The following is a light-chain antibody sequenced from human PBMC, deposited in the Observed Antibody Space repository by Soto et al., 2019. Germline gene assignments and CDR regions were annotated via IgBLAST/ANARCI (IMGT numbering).Light chain of an antibody. CDR1: SSNIGSNT. V-gene: IGLV1-44*01. CDR2: INS. Sequence: QLVLTQPPSASGTPGQRVTISCSGSSSNIGSNTVNWYQQLPGTAPKLLIYINSHRPSGVPDRFSGSKSGTSASLAISGLQSDDEADYYCAAWDDSLNGVVFGGGTKVTVL. J-gene: IGLJ2*01. CDR3: AAWDDSLNGVV.